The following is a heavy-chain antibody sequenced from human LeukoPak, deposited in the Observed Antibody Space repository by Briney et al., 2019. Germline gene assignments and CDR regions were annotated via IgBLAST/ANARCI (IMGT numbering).Heavy chain of an antibody. CDR3: ARLSAQDYFDY. CDR1: GFTFDDYA. CDR2: ISWNSGSI. V-gene: IGHV3-9*01. Sequence: PGRSLRLSCAASGFTFDDYAMHWVRQAPGKGLEWVSGISWNSGSIGYADSVKGRFTISRDNAKNSLYLQMNSLRAEDTALYYCARLSAQDYFDYWGQGTLVTVSS. D-gene: IGHD6-19*01. J-gene: IGHJ4*02.